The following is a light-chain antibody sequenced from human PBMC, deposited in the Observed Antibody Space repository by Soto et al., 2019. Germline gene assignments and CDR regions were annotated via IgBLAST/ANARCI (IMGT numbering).Light chain of an antibody. Sequence: EKVVKLAPYTLSSSTHDLSTVSFRASQSISINLAWYQQKPGQAPRLLIYAASNRATGVPARFSGSGSGTDFTLTISRLEPEDFAVYYCQQYGRLPLKFGQGALPENK. V-gene: IGKV3-20*01. CDR1: QSISIN. J-gene: IGKJ5*01. CDR3: QQYGRLPLK. CDR2: AAS.